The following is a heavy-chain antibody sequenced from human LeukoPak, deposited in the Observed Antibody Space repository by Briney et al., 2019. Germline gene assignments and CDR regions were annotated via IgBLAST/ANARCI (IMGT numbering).Heavy chain of an antibody. CDR2: IKPDGRDK. J-gene: IGHJ4*02. V-gene: IGHV3-7*04. CDR3: ARGRFCDSANCYLDY. D-gene: IGHD4/OR15-4a*01. Sequence: GGSLRLSCAASGYTFSDYWMSWVLQAPGKGLERVANIKPDGRDKYHVDSVKGRFTISRDNAKASLYLLMNSLRAEDTAVYYCARGRFCDSANCYLDYWCQGTLVTVSS. CDR1: GYTFSDYW.